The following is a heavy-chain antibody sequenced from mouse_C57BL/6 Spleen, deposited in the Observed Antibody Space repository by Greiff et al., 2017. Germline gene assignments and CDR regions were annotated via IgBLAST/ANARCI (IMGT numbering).Heavy chain of an antibody. D-gene: IGHD3-1*01. Sequence: QVQLQQSGPELVKPGASVKISCKASGYSFTSYYIHWVKQRPGQGLEWIGWIYPGSGNTKYNEKFKGKATLTADTSSSTAYMQLSSLTSEDSAVYYCERGFGPQGTDWYFDVWGTGTTVTVSS. CDR1: GYSFTSYY. J-gene: IGHJ1*03. CDR2: IYPGSGNT. V-gene: IGHV1-66*01. CDR3: ERGFGPQGTDWYFDV.